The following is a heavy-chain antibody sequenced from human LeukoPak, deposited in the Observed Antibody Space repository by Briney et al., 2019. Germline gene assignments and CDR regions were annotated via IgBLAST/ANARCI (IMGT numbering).Heavy chain of an antibody. D-gene: IGHD4-23*01. CDR2: MNPNSGNT. CDR1: GYTFTSYD. CDR3: ARDRRESTVVTPGGAFDI. Sequence: ASVKVSCKASGYTFTSYDINWVRQATGQGLEWMGWMNPNSGNTGYAQKFQGRVAMTRNTFISTAYMELSSLRSEDTAVYYCARDRRESTVVTPGGAFDIWGQGTMVTVSS. V-gene: IGHV1-8*01. J-gene: IGHJ3*02.